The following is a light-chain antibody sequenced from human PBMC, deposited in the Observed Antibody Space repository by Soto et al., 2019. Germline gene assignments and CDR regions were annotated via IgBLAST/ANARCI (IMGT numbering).Light chain of an antibody. Sequence: QSVLTQPASVSGSPGQSITISCTGTSSDVGAYNYVSWYQQYPGTAPKVMIYEVSSRPSGVSHRFSGSKSGNTASLTISGLQPYDEADYYCSSFTSRSTFNYVFGTGTKSPS. CDR3: SSFTSRSTFNYV. CDR1: SSDVGAYNY. V-gene: IGLV2-14*01. J-gene: IGLJ1*01. CDR2: EVS.